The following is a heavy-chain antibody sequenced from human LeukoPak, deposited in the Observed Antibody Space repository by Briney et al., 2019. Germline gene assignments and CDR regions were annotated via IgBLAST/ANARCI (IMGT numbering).Heavy chain of an antibody. CDR1: GGSISSSFYY. CDR2: IYYSGST. D-gene: IGHD6-13*01. V-gene: IGHV4-39*01. J-gene: IGHJ4*02. Sequence: SETLSLTCSVSGGSISSSFYYWGWIRQPPGKGLEWIGSIYYSGSTYYNPSLKSRVTISVDTSKNQFSLKLSSVTAADTAVYYCAATKELAAAGDYWGQGTLVTVSS. CDR3: AATKELAAAGDY.